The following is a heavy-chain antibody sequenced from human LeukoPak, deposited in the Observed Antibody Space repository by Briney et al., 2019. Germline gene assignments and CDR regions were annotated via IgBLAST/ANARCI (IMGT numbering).Heavy chain of an antibody. V-gene: IGHV3-23*01. CDR3: AKDNLSTARYGDFDY. CDR2: VRGSDAGT. CDR1: GFTFSSYA. J-gene: IGHJ4*02. Sequence: GGSLRLSCAASGFTFSSYAMNWVRRAPGEGLEWVSAVRGSDAGTSYADSVKGRFTISRDNSKNTLYLQMNSLRAEDTDVYYCAKDNLSTARYGDFDYWGQGTLVTVSS. D-gene: IGHD2/OR15-2a*01.